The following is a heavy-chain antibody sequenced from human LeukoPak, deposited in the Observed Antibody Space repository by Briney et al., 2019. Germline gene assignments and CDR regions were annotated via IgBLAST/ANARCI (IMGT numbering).Heavy chain of an antibody. D-gene: IGHD3-10*01. CDR1: GYSFSTYW. CDR3: ARAGSGSSSYGLDV. J-gene: IGHJ6*04. Sequence: GESLKISCQASGYSFSTYWVAWIRQAPGRGLEWLGVIYPGASDIKYSPSLEGLVTMSADKSITTAYLQWGSLRASDSAIYYCARAGSGSSSYGLDVWGKRTPVTVSS. CDR2: IYPGASDI. V-gene: IGHV5-51*01.